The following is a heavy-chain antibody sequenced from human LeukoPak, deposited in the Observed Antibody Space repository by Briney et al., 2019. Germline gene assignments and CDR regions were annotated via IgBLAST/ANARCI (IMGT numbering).Heavy chain of an antibody. D-gene: IGHD7-27*01. J-gene: IGHJ4*02. Sequence: ASVKVSCKASGGTFSSYAISWVRQAPGQGLEWMGGIIPIFGTANYAQKFQGRVTITADKSTSTAYMELSSLRSEDTAVYYCASSGTGDEDYYFDYWGQGTLVTVSS. CDR3: ASSGTGDEDYYFDY. CDR1: GGTFSSYA. V-gene: IGHV1-69*06. CDR2: IIPIFGTA.